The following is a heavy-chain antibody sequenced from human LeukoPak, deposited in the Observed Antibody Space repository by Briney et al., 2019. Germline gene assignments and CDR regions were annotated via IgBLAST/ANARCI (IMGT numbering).Heavy chain of an antibody. J-gene: IGHJ5*02. CDR3: ARDWREILESRYNWFDP. CDR2: INPNSGGT. CDR1: GYTFTDYY. V-gene: IGHV1-2*02. Sequence: GAPVKVSCKTSGYTFTDYYMHWVRQAPGQGLEWMGWINPNSGGTKYAQKFQGRVTMTRDMSISTAYMEMSRLRSDDTAVYYCARDWREILESRYNWFDPWGQGTLVTVSS. D-gene: IGHD3-3*01.